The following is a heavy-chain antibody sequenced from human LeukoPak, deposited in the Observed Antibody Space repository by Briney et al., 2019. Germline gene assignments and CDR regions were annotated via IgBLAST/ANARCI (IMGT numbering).Heavy chain of an antibody. J-gene: IGHJ4*02. CDR2: INHSGST. Sequence: PSGTLSLTCAVYGGSFSGYYGSWIRQPAGKGLDWIGEINHSGSTNYNPSLKSLVTISVDTSKNQFSLKLSSVTAADTAVYYCARSETITGTTLFDYSGQGTLLTVSS. CDR3: ARSETITGTTLFDY. V-gene: IGHV4-34*01. D-gene: IGHD1-20*01. CDR1: GGSFSGYY.